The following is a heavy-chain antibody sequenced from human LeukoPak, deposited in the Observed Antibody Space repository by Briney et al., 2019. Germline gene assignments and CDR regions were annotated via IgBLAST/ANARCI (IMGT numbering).Heavy chain of an antibody. V-gene: IGHV3-7*01. J-gene: IGHJ4*02. CDR3: AKVAKYYYGSETYYFFDY. Sequence: GGSLRLSCAASGFTFSSYWMTWVRQSPGKGLEWVADINPDGSQKYSVDSVKGRFTISRDNAKNSLFLQMNSLRVEDTAVYYCAKVAKYYYGSETYYFFDYWGQGTLVTASS. D-gene: IGHD3-10*01. CDR1: GFTFSSYW. CDR2: INPDGSQK.